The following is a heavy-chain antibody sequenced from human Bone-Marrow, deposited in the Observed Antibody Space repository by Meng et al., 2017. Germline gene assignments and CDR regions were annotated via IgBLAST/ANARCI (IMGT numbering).Heavy chain of an antibody. V-gene: IGHV4-39*07. Sequence: QGSGPGLVKPSAAPSLTCTVTGGSYSSSSYYWGWIRQPPGKGLEWIGSIYYSGSTYYNPSLKSRVTISVDTSKNQFSLKLSSVTAADTAVYYCARDCPSPFRWFDPWGQGTLVTVSS. J-gene: IGHJ5*02. CDR2: IYYSGST. CDR1: GGSYSSSSYY. CDR3: ARDCPSPFRWFDP.